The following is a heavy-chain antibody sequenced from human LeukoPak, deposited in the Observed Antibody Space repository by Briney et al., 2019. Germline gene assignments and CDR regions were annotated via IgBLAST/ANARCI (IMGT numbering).Heavy chain of an antibody. D-gene: IGHD3-16*02. Sequence: ASVKVSCKVSGYTLTELSMHWVRQAPGKGLEWMGGFDPEDGETIYAQGFQGRVTMTEDTSTDTAYMELSSLRSEDTAVYYCAAYDYVWGSYRPGDYWGQGTLVTVSS. CDR3: AAYDYVWGSYRPGDY. CDR2: FDPEDGET. V-gene: IGHV1-24*01. CDR1: GYTLTELS. J-gene: IGHJ4*02.